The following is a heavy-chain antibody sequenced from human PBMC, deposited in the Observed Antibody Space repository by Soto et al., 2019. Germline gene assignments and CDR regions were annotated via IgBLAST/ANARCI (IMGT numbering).Heavy chain of an antibody. CDR3: ARDLMVYAIGYYFDY. V-gene: IGHV3-33*01. Sequence: QVQLVESGGGVVQPGRSPRLSCAASGFTFSSYGMHWVRQAPGKGLEWVAVIWYDGSNKYYADSVKGRFTISRDNSKNTLYLQMNSLRAEDTAVYYCARDLMVYAIGYYFDYWGQGTLVTVSS. D-gene: IGHD2-8*01. CDR2: IWYDGSNK. CDR1: GFTFSSYG. J-gene: IGHJ4*02.